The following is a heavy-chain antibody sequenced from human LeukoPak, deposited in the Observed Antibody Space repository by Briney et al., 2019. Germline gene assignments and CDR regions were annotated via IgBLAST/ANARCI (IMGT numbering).Heavy chain of an antibody. D-gene: IGHD3/OR15-3a*01. V-gene: IGHV3-11*01. CDR2: ITSSGSTI. J-gene: IGHJ4*02. Sequence: GGSLRLFCAASGFTFSDYYMSWIRQAPGKGLEWVSYITSSGSTIYYADSVKGRFTISRDNAKNSLYVQMNSLRAEDTAVYYCARDRLRIFGLVTYMFDYWGQGTLVTVSS. CDR3: ARDRLRIFGLVTYMFDY. CDR1: GFTFSDYY.